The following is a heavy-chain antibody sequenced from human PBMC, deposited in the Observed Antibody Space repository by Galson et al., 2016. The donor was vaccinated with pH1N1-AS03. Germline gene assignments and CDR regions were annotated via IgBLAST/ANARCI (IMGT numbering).Heavy chain of an antibody. J-gene: IGHJ4*02. D-gene: IGHD3-3*01. CDR1: GYRFTSYW. V-gene: IGHV5-51*01. Sequence: QSGAEVKKPGESLKISCKGSGYRFTSYWIGWVRQMSGKGLEWMGVIYPGDSGTRYSPSFQGQVTISVDKSISTAYLQWSSLKASDTAMYYCAIRVDFWSGLPYYFDYWGQGTLVTVSS. CDR3: AIRVDFWSGLPYYFDY. CDR2: IYPGDSGT.